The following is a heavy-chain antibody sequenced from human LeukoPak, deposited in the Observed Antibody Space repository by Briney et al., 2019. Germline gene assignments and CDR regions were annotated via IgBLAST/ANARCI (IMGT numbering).Heavy chain of an antibody. J-gene: IGHJ4*02. CDR2: IIPIFGTA. V-gene: IGHV1-69*13. D-gene: IGHD2-15*01. Sequence: GASVKVSCKASGGTFSSYAISWVRQAPGQGLEWMGGIIPIFGTANYAQKFQGRVTITADESTSTAYMELSSLRSEDTAVYYCARGKNCSGGSCYLPTGWGQGTLVTVSS. CDR1: GGTFSSYA. CDR3: ARGKNCSGGSCYLPTG.